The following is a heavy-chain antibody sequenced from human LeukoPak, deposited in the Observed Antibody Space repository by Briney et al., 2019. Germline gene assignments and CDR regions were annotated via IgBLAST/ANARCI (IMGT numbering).Heavy chain of an antibody. CDR1: GGSFSGYY. J-gene: IGHJ4*02. CDR2: INHSGST. Sequence: PSGTLSLTCAVYGGSFSGYYWSWIRQPPGKGLEWIGEINHSGSTNYNPSLKSRVTISVDTSKNQFSLKLSSVTAADTAVYYCARAWQDYYDSSGFDYWGQGTLVTVSS. CDR3: ARAWQDYYDSSGFDY. D-gene: IGHD3-22*01. V-gene: IGHV4-34*01.